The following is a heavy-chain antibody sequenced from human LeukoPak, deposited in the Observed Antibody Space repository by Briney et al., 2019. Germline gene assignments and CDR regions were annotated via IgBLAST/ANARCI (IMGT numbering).Heavy chain of an antibody. CDR1: GFNFSSYA. J-gene: IGHJ6*03. CDR3: AREVATYYYYYYMDV. Sequence: GGSLRLSCAASGFNFSSYAMSWVRQAPGKGLEWVSAISGSGATPYYADSVKGRFTSSRDNGKNSLYLQMNSLRAEDTALYYCAREVATYYYYYYMDVWGKGTTVTVS. CDR2: ISGSGATP. V-gene: IGHV3-23*01. D-gene: IGHD5-12*01.